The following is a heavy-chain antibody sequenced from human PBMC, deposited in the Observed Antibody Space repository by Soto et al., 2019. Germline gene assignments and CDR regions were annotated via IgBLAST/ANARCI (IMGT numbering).Heavy chain of an antibody. V-gene: IGHV1-69*02. CDR2: IIPILGIA. CDR3: ARAPYGDYVPWFDP. D-gene: IGHD4-17*01. Sequence: QVQLVQSGAEVKKPGSSVKVSCKASGGTFSSYTISWVRQAPGQGLEWMGRIIPILGIANYAQKFQGRVTITADKSTSTAYIELSSLRSEDTAVYYCARAPYGDYVPWFDPWGQGTLVTVSS. J-gene: IGHJ5*02. CDR1: GGTFSSYT.